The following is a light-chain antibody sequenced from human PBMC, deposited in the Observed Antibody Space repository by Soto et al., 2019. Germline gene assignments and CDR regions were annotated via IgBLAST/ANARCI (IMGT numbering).Light chain of an antibody. CDR3: QQYYSIPLT. Sequence: DIVMTQSPASLAVSLGERATINCKSSQSVLYSSNNKNYLAWYQQKPGQPPKLLIYWASTRESGVPDRFSGSGSGTDFTLTISSLQAEDVAVYYCQQYYSIPLTFGQGTRLEIK. J-gene: IGKJ5*01. V-gene: IGKV4-1*01. CDR2: WAS. CDR1: QSVLYSSNNKNY.